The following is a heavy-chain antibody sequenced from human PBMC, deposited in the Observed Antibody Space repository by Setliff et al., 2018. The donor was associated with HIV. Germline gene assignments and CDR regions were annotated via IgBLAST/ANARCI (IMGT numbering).Heavy chain of an antibody. CDR1: GYTFTSYY. Sequence: ASVKVSCKASGYTFTSYYMHWVRQAPGQGLEWMGIINPSGGSTSYAQKFQGRVTMTTDTSTSTVYMELTSLTSDDTAVYYCARWVDDNSEGSYYHYMDVWGNGASVTVSS. D-gene: IGHD6-25*01. CDR2: INPSGGST. J-gene: IGHJ6*03. CDR3: ARWVDDNSEGSYYHYMDV. V-gene: IGHV1-46*01.